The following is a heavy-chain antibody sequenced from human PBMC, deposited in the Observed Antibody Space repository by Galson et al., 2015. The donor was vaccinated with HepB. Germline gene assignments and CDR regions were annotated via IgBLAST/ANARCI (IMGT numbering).Heavy chain of an antibody. CDR3: TTDRDYYGMDV. J-gene: IGHJ6*02. V-gene: IGHV3-15*07. CDR1: GFTFSNAW. Sequence: SLRLSCAASGFTFSNAWMNWVRQAPGKGLEWVGRIKSKTDGGTTDYAAPVKGRFTISRDDSKNTLYLQMNSLKTEVTAVYYCTTDRDYYGMDVWGQGTTVTVSS. CDR2: IKSKTDGGTT.